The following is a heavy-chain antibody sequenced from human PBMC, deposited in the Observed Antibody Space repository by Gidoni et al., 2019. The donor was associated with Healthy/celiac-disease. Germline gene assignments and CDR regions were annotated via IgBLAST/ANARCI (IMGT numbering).Heavy chain of an antibody. CDR2: IIHILGIA. V-gene: IGHV1-69*02. D-gene: IGHD6-19*01. Sequence: QVQLVQSGAELKKPGSSLMVSCKASGCTFSSYTISWVRQAPGQGLEWMGRIIHILGIANYAQKCQGRVTITADKSTSTAYMELSSLRSEDTAVYYCASSEQWLPTTVVGMDVWGQGTTVTVSS. CDR1: GCTFSSYT. CDR3: ASSEQWLPTTVVGMDV. J-gene: IGHJ6*02.